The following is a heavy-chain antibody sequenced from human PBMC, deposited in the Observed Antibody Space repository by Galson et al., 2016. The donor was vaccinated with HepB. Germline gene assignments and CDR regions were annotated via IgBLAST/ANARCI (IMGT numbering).Heavy chain of an antibody. CDR3: AKLDCGRDCPRDD. J-gene: IGHJ4*02. D-gene: IGHD2-21*02. CDR2: LSYDGSNK. CDR1: GFTFSSYA. Sequence: SLRLSCAASGFTFSSYAMHWVRQAPGKGLEWVAVLSYDGSNKYYADSVKGRFAISRDNSKDTLYLQMNSLGVEDTAVYYCAKLDCGRDCPRDDWGQGTLVTVSS. V-gene: IGHV3-30*09.